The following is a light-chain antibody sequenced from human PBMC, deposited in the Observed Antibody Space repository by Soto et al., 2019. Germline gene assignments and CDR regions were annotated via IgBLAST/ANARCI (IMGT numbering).Light chain of an antibody. Sequence: DIVLTQSPATLSLSPGERATLSCRASQSVSSYLAWYQQKPGQAPRLLIYDASNRVTGIPARFSGSGSGTDFTLTTSSLEPEDFVVYYCQQRSNWPTFGQGTRLEIK. CDR3: QQRSNWPT. CDR1: QSVSSY. J-gene: IGKJ5*01. V-gene: IGKV3-11*01. CDR2: DAS.